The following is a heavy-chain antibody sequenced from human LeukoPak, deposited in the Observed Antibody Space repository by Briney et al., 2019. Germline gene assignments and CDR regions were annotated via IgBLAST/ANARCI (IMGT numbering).Heavy chain of an antibody. CDR2: ISSSSSYI. J-gene: IGHJ3*02. CDR1: GFTFSSYS. D-gene: IGHD6-13*01. CDR3: ARDMAAGDAFDI. V-gene: IGHV3-21*01. Sequence: GGSLRLSCAAYGFTFSSYSMNWVRQAPGKGLEWVSSISSSSSYIYYADSVKGRFTISRDNAKNSLYLQMNSLRAEDTAVYYCARDMAAGDAFDIWGQGTMVTVSS.